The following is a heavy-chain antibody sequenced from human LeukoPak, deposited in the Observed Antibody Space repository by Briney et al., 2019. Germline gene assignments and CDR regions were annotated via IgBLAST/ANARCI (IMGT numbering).Heavy chain of an antibody. J-gene: IGHJ4*02. D-gene: IGHD4-23*01. V-gene: IGHV4-61*02. CDR1: GGSISCGSYY. CDR2: IYTSGST. Sequence: PSETLSLTCTVSGGSISCGSYYWSWIRQPAGKGLEWIGRIYTSGSTNYNPSLKSRVTISVDKSKNQFSLKLSSVTAADTAVYYCARAVGTSRNFFDYWGQGTLVTVSS. CDR3: ARAVGTSRNFFDY.